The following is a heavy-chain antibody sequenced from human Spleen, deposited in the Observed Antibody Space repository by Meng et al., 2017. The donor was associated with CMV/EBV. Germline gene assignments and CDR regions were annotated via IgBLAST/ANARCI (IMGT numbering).Heavy chain of an antibody. V-gene: IGHV3-11*04. CDR2: ISSSGWTI. J-gene: IGHJ6*02. Sequence: GGSLRLSCAASESTFSDYYMSWIRQAPGKGLEWVAYISSSGWTIYYADSVKGRFIISRDNAKKSLYLQMNSLRAEDTAVYYCARDRNGMDVWGQGTTVTVSS. CDR1: ESTFSDYY. CDR3: ARDRNGMDV.